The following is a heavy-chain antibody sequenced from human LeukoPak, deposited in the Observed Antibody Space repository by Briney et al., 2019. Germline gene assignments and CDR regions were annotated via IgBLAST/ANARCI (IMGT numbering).Heavy chain of an antibody. CDR1: GYSTSSGYY. CDR3: ARDSYGDYSEY. V-gene: IGHV4-38-2*02. CDR2: IYHSGST. Sequence: SETLSLTCAVSGYSTSSGYYWGWIRQPPGKGLEWIGSIYHSGSTYYNPSLKSRVTISVDTSKNQFSLRLSSVTAADTAVYHCARDSYGDYSEYWGQGTLVTVSS. J-gene: IGHJ4*02. D-gene: IGHD4-17*01.